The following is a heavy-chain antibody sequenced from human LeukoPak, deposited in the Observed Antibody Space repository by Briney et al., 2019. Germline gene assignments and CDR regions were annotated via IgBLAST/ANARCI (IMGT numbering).Heavy chain of an antibody. CDR3: AKTPKIRGVSIFDY. J-gene: IGHJ4*02. D-gene: IGHD3-10*01. V-gene: IGHV3-23*01. CDR2: FSGSGGST. Sequence: PGGSLRLSCAASVVTFSIYAVSCVPEAPGEGLGWVSGFSGSGGSTYYADSVKGRFTISRDNSKNTLYLQMNSLRTEDPAVYYCAKTPKIRGVSIFDYWGQGTLVTVFS. CDR1: VVTFSIYA.